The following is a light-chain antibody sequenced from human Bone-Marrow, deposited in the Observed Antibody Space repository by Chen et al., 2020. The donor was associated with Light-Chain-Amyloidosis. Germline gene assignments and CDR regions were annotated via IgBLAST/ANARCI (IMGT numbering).Light chain of an antibody. Sequence: EIVLTQSPGTLSLSPGERATLSCRVSQSVSSSSYLAWYQQIPGQAPRLLIYAVSSRATCIPDRFRGSGSGTDFTLTISRLEPEDFAGYYCQHYGYSITFGGGTRVEI. J-gene: IGKJ4*01. CDR3: QHYGYSIT. CDR1: QSVSSSSY. CDR2: AVS. V-gene: IGKV3-20*01.